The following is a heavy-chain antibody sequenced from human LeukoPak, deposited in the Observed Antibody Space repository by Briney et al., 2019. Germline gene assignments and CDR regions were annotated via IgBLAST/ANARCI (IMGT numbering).Heavy chain of an antibody. V-gene: IGHV1-69*06. CDR3: AGGYCSSTSCYVSDY. CDR1: GYTFTGYY. J-gene: IGHJ4*02. CDR2: IIPIFGTA. D-gene: IGHD2-2*01. Sequence: SVKVSCKASGYTFTGYYMHWVRQAPGQGLEWMGGIIPIFGTANYAQKFQGRVTITADKSTSTAYMELSSLRSEDTAVYYCAGGYCSSTSCYVSDYWGQGTLVTVSS.